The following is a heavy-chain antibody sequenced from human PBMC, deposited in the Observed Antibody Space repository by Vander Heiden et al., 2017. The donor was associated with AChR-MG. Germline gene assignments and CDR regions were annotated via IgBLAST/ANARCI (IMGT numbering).Heavy chain of an antibody. D-gene: IGHD3-9*01. CDR3: ARDSNYDILTGYYVTYNWFDP. V-gene: IGHV1-3*01. J-gene: IGHJ5*02. Sequence: QVQLVQSGAEVKKPGASVKVSCKASGYTFPSYAMHWVRQAPGQRLEWMGWINAGNGNTKYSQKFQGRVTITRDTSASTAYMELSSLRSEDTAVYYCARDSNYDILTGYYVTYNWFDPWGQGTLVTVSS. CDR1: GYTFPSYA. CDR2: INAGNGNT.